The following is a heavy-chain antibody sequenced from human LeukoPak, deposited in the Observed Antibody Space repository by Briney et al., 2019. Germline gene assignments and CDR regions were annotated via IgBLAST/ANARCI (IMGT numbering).Heavy chain of an antibody. V-gene: IGHV3-30*02. CDR3: AKDGKDPITISNWFDP. CDR2: IRYDGSNK. D-gene: IGHD3-9*01. CDR1: GFTFSSYG. Sequence: SGGSLRLSCAASGFTFSSYGMHWVRQAPGKGLEWVAFIRYDGSNKYYADSVKGRFTIPRDNSKNTLYLQMNSLRAEDTAVYYCAKDGKDPITISNWFDPWGQGTLVTVSS. J-gene: IGHJ5*02.